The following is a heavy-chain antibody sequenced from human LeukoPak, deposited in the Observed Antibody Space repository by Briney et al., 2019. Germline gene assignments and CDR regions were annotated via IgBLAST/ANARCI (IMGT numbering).Heavy chain of an antibody. V-gene: IGHV3-23*01. Sequence: GGSLRLSCAASGFTFSSYAMSWVRQAPGKGLEWVSAISGSGGSTYYADSVKGRFTIPRDNSKNTLYLQMNSLRAEDTAVYYCAKDQLLIAAAGYFDYWGQGTLVTVSS. J-gene: IGHJ4*02. D-gene: IGHD6-13*01. CDR1: GFTFSSYA. CDR2: ISGSGGST. CDR3: AKDQLLIAAAGYFDY.